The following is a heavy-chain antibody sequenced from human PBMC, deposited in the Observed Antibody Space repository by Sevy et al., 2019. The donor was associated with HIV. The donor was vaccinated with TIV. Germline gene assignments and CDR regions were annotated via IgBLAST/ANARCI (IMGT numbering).Heavy chain of an antibody. CDR2: IYYSGST. D-gene: IGHD4-17*01. J-gene: IGHJ4*02. CDR3: AGGTTFPGGYFDY. CDR1: GGSISSGGYY. V-gene: IGHV4-31*03. Sequence: SETLSLTCTVSGGSISSGGYYWSWIRQHPGKGLEWIGYIYYSGSTYYNPSLKSRVTISVGTSKNQFSLKLSSVTAADTAVYYCAGGTTFPGGYFDYWGQGTLVTVSS.